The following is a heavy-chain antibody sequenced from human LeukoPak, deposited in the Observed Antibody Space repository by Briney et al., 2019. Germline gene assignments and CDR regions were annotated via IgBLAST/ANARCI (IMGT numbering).Heavy chain of an antibody. J-gene: IGHJ6*03. V-gene: IGHV1-8*01. CDR3: ARAVPAAIFYYYYCMDV. CDR1: GYTFTSYD. D-gene: IGHD2-2*01. CDR2: MNPNSGNT. Sequence: GASVKVSCKASGYTFTSYDINWVRQATGQGLEWMGWMNPNSGNTGYAQKFQGRVTMTRNTSISTAYMELSSLRSEDTAVYYCARAVPAAIFYYYYCMDVWGKGTTVTVSS.